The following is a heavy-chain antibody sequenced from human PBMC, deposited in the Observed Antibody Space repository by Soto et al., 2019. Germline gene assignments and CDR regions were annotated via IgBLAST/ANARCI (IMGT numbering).Heavy chain of an antibody. CDR3: ARQGLYGGATDWFDP. CDR1: GGSISSYY. D-gene: IGHD1-26*01. J-gene: IGHJ5*02. V-gene: IGHV4-59*08. Sequence: PSETLSLTCTVSGGSISSYYWSWIRQPPGKGLEWIGYIYYSGSTNYNPSLKSRVTISVDTSKNQFSLKLSSVTAADTAVYYCARQGLYGGATDWFDPWGQGTLVTVSS. CDR2: IYYSGST.